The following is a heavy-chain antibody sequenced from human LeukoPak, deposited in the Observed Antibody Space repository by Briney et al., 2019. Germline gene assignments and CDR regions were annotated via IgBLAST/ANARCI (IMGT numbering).Heavy chain of an antibody. CDR3: ASLLTPYHGSGGGGMDV. CDR2: ISGSGGST. V-gene: IGHV3-23*01. Sequence: QPGGSLRLSCAASGFTFSSYAMSWVRQAPGKGLEWVSAISGSGGSTYYADSVKGRFTISRDNAKETLYLQMTSLRVEDTAVYSCASLLTPYHGSGGGGMDVWGQGTTVTVSS. CDR1: GFTFSSYA. D-gene: IGHD3-10*01. J-gene: IGHJ6*02.